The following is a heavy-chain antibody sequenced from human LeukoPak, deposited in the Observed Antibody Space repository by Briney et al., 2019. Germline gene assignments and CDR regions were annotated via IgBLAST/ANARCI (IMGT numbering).Heavy chain of an antibody. CDR2: ISYDGSNK. D-gene: IGHD3-3*02. CDR3: ARDVTNSIPYYYMDV. Sequence: PGRSLRLSCAASGFTFSSYGMHWVRQAPGKGLEWVAVISYDGSNKYYADSVKGRFTISRDNSKNTLYLQMNSLRAEDTAVYYCARDVTNSIPYYYMDVWGKGTTVTVSS. J-gene: IGHJ6*03. V-gene: IGHV3-30*03. CDR1: GFTFSSYG.